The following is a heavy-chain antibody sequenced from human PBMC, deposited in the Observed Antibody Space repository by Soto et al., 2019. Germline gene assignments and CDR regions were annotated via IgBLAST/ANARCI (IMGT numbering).Heavy chain of an antibody. CDR2: IYYSGST. Sequence: SETLSLTCTVSGGSISSSSYYWGWIRQPPGKGLEWIGSIYYSGSTYYNPSLKSRVTISVDTSKNQFSLKLSSVTAADTAVYYCARRPPYSYGYYWGQGTLVTVSS. CDR3: ARRPPYSYGYY. D-gene: IGHD5-18*01. CDR1: GGSISSSSYY. J-gene: IGHJ4*02. V-gene: IGHV4-39*01.